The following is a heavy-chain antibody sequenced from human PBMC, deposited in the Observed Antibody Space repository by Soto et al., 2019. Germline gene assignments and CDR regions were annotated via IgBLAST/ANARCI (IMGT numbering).Heavy chain of an antibody. CDR1: GGSISSGDYY. D-gene: IGHD3-22*01. J-gene: IGHJ5*02. CDR2: IYYSGST. V-gene: IGHV4-30-4*01. CDR3: ARVNFSYYDSSGIYGSWFDP. Sequence: SETLSLTCTVSGGSISSGDYYWSWIRQPPGKGLEWIGYIYYSGSTYYNPSLKSRVTISVDTSKNQFSLKLSSVTAADTAVYYCARVNFSYYDSSGIYGSWFDPWGQGTLVT.